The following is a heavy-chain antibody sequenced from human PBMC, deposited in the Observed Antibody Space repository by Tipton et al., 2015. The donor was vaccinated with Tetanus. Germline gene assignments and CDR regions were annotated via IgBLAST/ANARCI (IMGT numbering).Heavy chain of an antibody. Sequence: TLSLTCTVSGGSISSYYWSWIRQPPGKGLEWIGYIYYSGRTNYNPSLKSRVTISVDTSKNQFSLKLSSVTAADTAVYYCARDRGLTTGGGIGMDVWGQGTTVTVSS. D-gene: IGHD4-17*01. V-gene: IGHV4-59*01. CDR3: ARDRGLTTGGGIGMDV. J-gene: IGHJ6*02. CDR2: IYYSGRT. CDR1: GGSISSYY.